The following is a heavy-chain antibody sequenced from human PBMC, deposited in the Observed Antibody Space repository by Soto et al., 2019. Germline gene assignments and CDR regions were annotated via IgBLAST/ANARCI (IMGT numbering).Heavy chain of an antibody. J-gene: IGHJ3*01. CDR1: GFTFSEYN. CDR2: VWFDGSKK. CDR3: ARDLYSTYPSDAFNV. D-gene: IGHD2-21*01. V-gene: IGHV3-33*01. Sequence: QEQLVETGGGVVQSGRSLRLSCVAYGFTFSEYNMHWVRQAPGKGLEWVAVVWFDGSKKYYAGPVQGRFTISRDNSRNTLYLQLDGLRAEDTAVYHCARDLYSTYPSDAFNVWGPGTSVTVSS.